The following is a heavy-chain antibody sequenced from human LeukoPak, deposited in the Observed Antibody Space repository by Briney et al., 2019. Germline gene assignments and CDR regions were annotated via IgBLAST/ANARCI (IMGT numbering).Heavy chain of an antibody. CDR3: TTGPFDYYGSASYLANGMDV. CDR2: IKSKSDGGTT. Sequence: GGSLRLSCAASGFTFSNAWMSWVRQAPGKGLEWVGRIKSKSDGGTTDYAAPVKGRFTISRDDSKNTLYLQMNSLKTEDTAVYYCTTGPFDYYGSASYLANGMDVWGQGTTVTVSS. J-gene: IGHJ6*02. CDR1: GFTFSNAW. V-gene: IGHV3-15*01. D-gene: IGHD3-10*01.